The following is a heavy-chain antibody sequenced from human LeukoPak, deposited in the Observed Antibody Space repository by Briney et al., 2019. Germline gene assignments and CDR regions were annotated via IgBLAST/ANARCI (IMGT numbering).Heavy chain of an antibody. J-gene: IGHJ5*02. CDR2: INHSGST. V-gene: IGHV4-34*01. Sequence: SSETLSLTCAVYGGPFSGYYWSWIRQPPGKGLEGIGEINHSGSTNYNPSLKSRVTISVDTSKNQFSLNLSSVTAADTAVYYCARVNTLIRGIGWFGPWGQGILVTVSS. CDR3: ARVNTLIRGIGWFGP. D-gene: IGHD3-10*01. CDR1: GGPFSGYY.